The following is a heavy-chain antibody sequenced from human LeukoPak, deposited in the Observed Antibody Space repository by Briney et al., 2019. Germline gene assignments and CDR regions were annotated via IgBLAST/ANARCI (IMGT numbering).Heavy chain of an antibody. CDR1: GGYVNRGTFF. Sequence: SQTLSLTCAVSGGYVNRGTFFWTWIRKPPGKGLEWIGYISSSGSTNYHPSLKSRVTMSSDTSKTQFTLKLTSVTAADTAVYYCARSPSGYRSDSWGQGTLVTVSS. V-gene: IGHV4-61*01. D-gene: IGHD3-22*01. J-gene: IGHJ4*02. CDR3: ARSPSGYRSDS. CDR2: ISSSGST.